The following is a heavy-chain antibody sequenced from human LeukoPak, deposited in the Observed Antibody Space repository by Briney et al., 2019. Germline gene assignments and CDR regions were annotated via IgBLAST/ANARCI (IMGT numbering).Heavy chain of an antibody. CDR2: IKQDGSEK. Sequence: GGSLRLSCAASGFSFSSHWMSWVRQAPGRGLEWVANIKQDGSEKYYVDSVKGRFTISRDNAKNSLYLQMNSLRAEDTAVNYCAREVLYSSSCYVGHYYYGMDVWGQGTTVTVSS. J-gene: IGHJ6*02. CDR3: AREVLYSSSCYVGHYYYGMDV. D-gene: IGHD6-13*01. CDR1: GFSFSSHW. V-gene: IGHV3-7*01.